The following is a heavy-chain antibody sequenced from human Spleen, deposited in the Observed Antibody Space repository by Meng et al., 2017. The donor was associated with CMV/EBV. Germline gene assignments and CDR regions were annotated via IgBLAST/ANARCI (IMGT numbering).Heavy chain of an antibody. J-gene: IGHJ6*02. D-gene: IGHD4-11*01. CDR3: ATYTNYEYFQYAMDV. CDR1: GYTFTSFG. CDR2: ISTYNGNT. Sequence: ASVKVSCKASGYTFTSFGISWVRQAPGQGLEWMGWISTYNGNTNYAQQLQGRVTMTTDTSTSTAYMELRSLRSDDTAVYYCATYTNYEYFQYAMDVWGQGTMVTVSS. V-gene: IGHV1-18*01.